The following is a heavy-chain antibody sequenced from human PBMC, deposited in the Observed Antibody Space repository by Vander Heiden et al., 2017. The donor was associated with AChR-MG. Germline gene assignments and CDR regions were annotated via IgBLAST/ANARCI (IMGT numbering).Heavy chain of an antibody. D-gene: IGHD6-6*01. V-gene: IGHV1-2*06. J-gene: IGHJ4*02. CDR2: INPNSGGT. Sequence: QVRLVQSGAEVKKPGASVKVSCKTSVYTFAGYSIHWVRQAPGQGLEWVGRINPNSGGTGFGQKFQGRVTMTTNTSISTAYMELSSLKSDDTAIYYCSRDRGSSSFFDHWGQGTLVTVSS. CDR3: SRDRGSSSFFDH. CDR1: VYTFAGYS.